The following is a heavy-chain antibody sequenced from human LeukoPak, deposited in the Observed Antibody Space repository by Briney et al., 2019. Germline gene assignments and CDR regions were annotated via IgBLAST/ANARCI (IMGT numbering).Heavy chain of an antibody. CDR3: ARVDYDSSGYPFFDY. J-gene: IGHJ4*02. Sequence: PSETLSLTCTVSGGSISSYYWSWIRQPAGKGLEWIGRIYTSGSANYNPSLKSRVTISVDTSKNQFSLKLSSVTAADTAVYYCARVDYDSSGYPFFDYWGQGTLVTVSS. V-gene: IGHV4-4*07. CDR2: IYTSGSA. CDR1: GGSISSYY. D-gene: IGHD3-22*01.